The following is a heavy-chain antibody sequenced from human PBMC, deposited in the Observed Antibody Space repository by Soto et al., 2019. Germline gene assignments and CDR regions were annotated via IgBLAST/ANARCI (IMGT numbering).Heavy chain of an antibody. V-gene: IGHV3-7*03. CDR3: ARDAQGLRFLEWFSPPSGAFDI. CDR2: IKQDGSEK. J-gene: IGHJ3*02. D-gene: IGHD3-3*01. Sequence: GGSLRLSCAASGFTFSSYWMSWVRQAPGKGLEWVANIKQDGSEKYYVDSVKGRFTISRDNAKNSLYLQMNSLRAEDTAVYYCARDAQGLRFLEWFSPPSGAFDIWGQGTMVTVSS. CDR1: GFTFSSYW.